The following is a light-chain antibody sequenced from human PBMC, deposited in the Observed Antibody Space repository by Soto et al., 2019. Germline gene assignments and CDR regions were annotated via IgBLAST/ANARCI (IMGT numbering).Light chain of an antibody. Sequence: QLVLTQPPSVSGAPGQRVTISCTGSSSNIGAHYDVHWYQQLPGTGPKLVIYSNYDRPSGVPDRFSGSTSGTSASLVIRGLQSEDEADYYCAAWDDILNGYVFGGGTKVTVL. CDR3: AAWDDILNGYV. V-gene: IGLV1-40*01. J-gene: IGLJ1*01. CDR1: SSNIGAHYD. CDR2: SNY.